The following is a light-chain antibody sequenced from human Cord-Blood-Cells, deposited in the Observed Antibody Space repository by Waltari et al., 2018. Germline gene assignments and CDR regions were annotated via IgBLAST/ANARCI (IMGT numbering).Light chain of an antibody. CDR2: GKN. CDR1: SLRSYY. Sequence: SSELTQDPAVSVALGQTVRITCQGDSLRSYYSSWYQQKPGQAPVLFSYGKNNRPSGIPDRFSGSSSGNTASLTITGAQAEDEADYCCNSRDSSGNHNWVFGGGTKLTVL. J-gene: IGLJ3*02. CDR3: NSRDSSGNHNWV. V-gene: IGLV3-19*01.